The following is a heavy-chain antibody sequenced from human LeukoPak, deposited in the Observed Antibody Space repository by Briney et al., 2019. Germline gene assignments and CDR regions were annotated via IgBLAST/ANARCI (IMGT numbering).Heavy chain of an antibody. CDR2: ISAYNGNT. CDR3: ARVRIAVAGIASYYYYGMDV. J-gene: IGHJ6*02. D-gene: IGHD6-19*01. CDR1: GYTFTSYG. V-gene: IGHV1-18*01. Sequence: ASVKVSCKASGYTFTSYGISWVRQAPGQGLEWMGWISAYNGNTNYAQKLQGRVTMTTDTSTSTAYMELRSLRSDDTAVYYCARVRIAVAGIASYYYYGMDVWGQGTTVTVSS.